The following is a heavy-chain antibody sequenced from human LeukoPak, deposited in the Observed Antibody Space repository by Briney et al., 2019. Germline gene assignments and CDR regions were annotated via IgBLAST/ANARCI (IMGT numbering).Heavy chain of an antibody. J-gene: IGHJ4*02. CDR2: IRSRANSYVT. D-gene: IGHD6-19*01. V-gene: IGHV3-73*01. Sequence: GGSLRLSCAASGFTFSGSAIHWVRQASGKGLEWVGRIRSRANSYVTAYAAAVTGRFIISRDDSSNTAYLQMNSLRAEDTAVYYCAKDGQWLVHVGSYFDYWGQGTLVTVSS. CDR3: AKDGQWLVHVGSYFDY. CDR1: GFTFSGSA.